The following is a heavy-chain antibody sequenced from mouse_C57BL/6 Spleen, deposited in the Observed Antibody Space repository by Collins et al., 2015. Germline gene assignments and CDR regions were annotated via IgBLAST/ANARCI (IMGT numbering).Heavy chain of an antibody. CDR3: ARRDYGFYAMDY. CDR1: GFTFTDYY. Sequence: EVKLVESGGGLVQPGGSLRLSCATSGFTFTDYYMSWVRQPPGKALEWLGFIRNKANGYTTEYSASVKGRFTISRDNSQSILYLQMNTLRAEDSATYYCARRDYGFYAMDYWGQGTSVTVSS. V-gene: IGHV7-3*02. D-gene: IGHD2-4*01. CDR2: IRNKANGYTT. J-gene: IGHJ4*01.